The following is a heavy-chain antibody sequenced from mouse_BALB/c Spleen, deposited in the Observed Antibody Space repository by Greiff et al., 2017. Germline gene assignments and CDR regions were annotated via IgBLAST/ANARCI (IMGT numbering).Heavy chain of an antibody. Sequence: VQLQQSGAELVKPGASVKLSCTASGFNIKDTYMHWVKQRPEQGLEWIGRIDPANGNTKYDPKFQGKATITVDTSSNTAYLQLSSLTSEDTAVFYCADPSYGNYVGFAYWGQGTLVTVSA. D-gene: IGHD2-10*01. CDR1: GFNIKDTY. V-gene: IGHV14-3*02. CDR3: ADPSYGNYVGFAY. J-gene: IGHJ3*01. CDR2: IDPANGNT.